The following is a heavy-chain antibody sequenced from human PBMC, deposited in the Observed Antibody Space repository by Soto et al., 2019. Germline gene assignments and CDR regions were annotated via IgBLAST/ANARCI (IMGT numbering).Heavy chain of an antibody. CDR3: ARGDDYIWGSNYYFDY. J-gene: IGHJ4*02. Sequence: QVQLVQSGAEVKKPGSSVKVSCKASGGTFSSYTISWVRQAPGQGLEWMGRIIPILGIANYAQKFQGRVTITADKSTSTAYMELSSPRSEDTAVYYCARGDDYIWGSNYYFDYWGQGTLVTVSS. CDR2: IIPILGIA. V-gene: IGHV1-69*02. CDR1: GGTFSSYT. D-gene: IGHD3-16*01.